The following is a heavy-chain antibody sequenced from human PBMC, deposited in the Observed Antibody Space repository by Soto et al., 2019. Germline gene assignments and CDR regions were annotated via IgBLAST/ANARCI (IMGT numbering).Heavy chain of an antibody. CDR1: GFNFNFYW. D-gene: IGHD5-12*01. CDR2: INGDGSTA. Sequence: EVLLVESGGGLVQPGGSLSLSCAASGFNFNFYWMHWVRQAPGKGLVWVSRINGDGSTADYADSVKGRFTISRDNAKNTLFLQMDSLRVEDTAVYYCVRDCPTNLEDADTVASWFDPWGQGTLVTVSS. J-gene: IGHJ5*02. CDR3: VRDCPTNLEDADTVASWFDP. V-gene: IGHV3-74*01.